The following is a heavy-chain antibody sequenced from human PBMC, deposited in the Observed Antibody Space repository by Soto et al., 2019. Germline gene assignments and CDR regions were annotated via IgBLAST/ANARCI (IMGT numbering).Heavy chain of an antibody. CDR3: ASLGYCSSTSCYRGYYYYGMDV. J-gene: IGHJ6*02. V-gene: IGHV4-30-4*01. CDR1: GGSISSGDYY. CDR2: IYYSGST. Sequence: LSLTCTVSGGSISSGDYYWSWIRQPPGKGLEWIGYIYYSGSTYYNPSLKSRVTISVDTSKNQFSLKLSSVTAADTAVYYCASLGYCSSTSCYRGYYYYGMDVWGQGTTVTVSS. D-gene: IGHD2-2*02.